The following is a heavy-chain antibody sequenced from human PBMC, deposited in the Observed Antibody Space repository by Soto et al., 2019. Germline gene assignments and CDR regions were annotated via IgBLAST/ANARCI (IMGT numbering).Heavy chain of an antibody. Sequence: PSETLSLTCTVSGGSISSGDYYWSWIRQPPGKGLEWIGYIYYSGGTYYNPPLKSRISISVDTSKNQFSLKMNSVTAADTAVYYCATSGVLTRRLDYWGQGTLVTVSS. J-gene: IGHJ4*02. V-gene: IGHV4-30-4*01. CDR1: GGSISSGDYY. CDR3: ATSGVLTRRLDY. CDR2: IYYSGGT. D-gene: IGHD3-10*01.